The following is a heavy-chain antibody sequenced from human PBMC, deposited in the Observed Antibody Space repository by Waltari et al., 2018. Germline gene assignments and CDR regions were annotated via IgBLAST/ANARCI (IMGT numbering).Heavy chain of an antibody. D-gene: IGHD5-18*01. Sequence: EVQLVESGGGLVQPGGSLRLSCAASGFTVSSNYMSWVRQAPGKGLECVSVIYSGGSTYYADSVKGRFTISRDNSKNTLYLQMNSLRAEDTAVYYCAREPLHSSTFDYWGQGTLVTVSS. CDR2: IYSGGST. V-gene: IGHV3-66*02. J-gene: IGHJ4*02. CDR3: AREPLHSSTFDY. CDR1: GFTVSSNY.